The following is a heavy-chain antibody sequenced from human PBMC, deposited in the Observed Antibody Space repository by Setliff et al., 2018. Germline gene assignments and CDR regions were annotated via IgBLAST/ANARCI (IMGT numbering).Heavy chain of an antibody. J-gene: IGHJ4*02. D-gene: IGHD1-1*01. CDR3: ARFCGTSNCQRAPLFDY. Sequence: SETLSLTCTVSGGSISSSYWSWIRQPPGKGLEWIGYIYSSGSTNYNPSLKSRVTISADTSRDRFSLRLTSVTAADTAIYYCARFCGTSNCQRAPLFDYWGQGILVTVSS. CDR1: GGSISSSY. V-gene: IGHV4-59*08. CDR2: IYSSGST.